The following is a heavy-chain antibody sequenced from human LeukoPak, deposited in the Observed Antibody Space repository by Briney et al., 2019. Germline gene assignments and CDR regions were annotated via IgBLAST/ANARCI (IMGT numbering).Heavy chain of an antibody. CDR3: ARDRDIVVDRGWFDL. CDR2: IHHSGST. Sequence: SETLSLTCAVYGASFSTYYWSWIRQPPGKGLEWIGEIHHSGSTNYNPSLKSRVTISVDTSKNQFSLKLSAVSAADTAVYYCARDRDIVVDRGWFDLWGQGTLVTVSS. V-gene: IGHV4-34*01. D-gene: IGHD2-15*01. CDR1: GASFSTYY. J-gene: IGHJ5*02.